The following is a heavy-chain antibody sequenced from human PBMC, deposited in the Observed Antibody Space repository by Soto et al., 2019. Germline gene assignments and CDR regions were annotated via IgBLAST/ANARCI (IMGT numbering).Heavy chain of an antibody. V-gene: IGHV3-33*01. CDR1: GFTFSSYG. Sequence: QVQLVESGGGVVQPGRSLRLSCAASGFTFSSYGMHWVRQAPGKGLEWVAVIWYDGSNKYYADSVKGRFTISRHNSKNTLYLQMNSLRAEDTAVYYCARYSGSLVHYWGQGTLVTVSS. CDR3: ARYSGSLVHY. D-gene: IGHD1-26*01. J-gene: IGHJ4*02. CDR2: IWYDGSNK.